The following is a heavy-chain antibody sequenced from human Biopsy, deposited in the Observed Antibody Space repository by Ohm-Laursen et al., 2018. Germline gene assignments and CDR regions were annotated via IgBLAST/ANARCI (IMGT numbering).Heavy chain of an antibody. Sequence: SVKVSCKASGYNFPTHYMHWVRQAPGQGLEWMAMINPRSGSTFYAQKFQDRVTMTRDTSTSTVYMELTSLTSEDTAVYYCASDDSRNEKNAFDIWGQGTMVTVSS. D-gene: IGHD3-22*01. CDR2: INPRSGST. J-gene: IGHJ3*02. CDR1: GYNFPTHY. CDR3: ASDDSRNEKNAFDI. V-gene: IGHV1-46*01.